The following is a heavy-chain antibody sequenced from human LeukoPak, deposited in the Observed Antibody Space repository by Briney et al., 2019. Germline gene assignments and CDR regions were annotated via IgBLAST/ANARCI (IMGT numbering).Heavy chain of an antibody. V-gene: IGHV1-2*02. Sequence: GASVKVSCKASGYTFTGYYMHWVRQAPGQGLEWMGWINPSNGDTNHAQNFQGRVTVTRDTSISTAYMELSWLTSDDTAVYYCARVGSSGWYVHPTLDYWGQGTLVTVSS. CDR2: INPSNGDT. CDR1: GYTFTGYY. D-gene: IGHD6-19*01. CDR3: ARVGSSGWYVHPTLDY. J-gene: IGHJ4*02.